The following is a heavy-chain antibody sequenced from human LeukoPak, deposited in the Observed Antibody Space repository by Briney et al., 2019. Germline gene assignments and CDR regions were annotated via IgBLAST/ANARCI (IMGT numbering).Heavy chain of an antibody. CDR3: ARGSWGGGVDYYYYMDV. J-gene: IGHJ6*03. V-gene: IGHV3-7*01. Sequence: GGSLRLSCAASGFTFSSYWMSWVRQAPGKGLEWVANIKRDGSEKYYVDSVKGRFTIPRDNAKNSLYLQINSLRAEDTAVYYCARGSWGGGVDYYYYMDVWGKGTTVTVSS. CDR2: IKRDGSEK. D-gene: IGHD3-16*01. CDR1: GFTFSSYW.